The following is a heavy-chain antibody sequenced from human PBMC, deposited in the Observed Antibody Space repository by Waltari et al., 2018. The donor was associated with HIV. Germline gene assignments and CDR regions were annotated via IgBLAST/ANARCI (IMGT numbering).Heavy chain of an antibody. CDR2: IFRSGSV. D-gene: IGHD2-8*02. V-gene: IGHV4-4*02. J-gene: IGHJ4*02. Sequence: QFQLQESGPGLVKPSQTLLLICDFSRCSIGRSNWCAWVRQTPGQGLEWIGEIFRSGSVNYSPSLRSRVTISLDKSKNRFSLKLISVTAADTATYFCASIKGHPMSGAGAFDYWGQGILVTVS. CDR3: ASIKGHPMSGAGAFDY. CDR1: RCSIGRSNW.